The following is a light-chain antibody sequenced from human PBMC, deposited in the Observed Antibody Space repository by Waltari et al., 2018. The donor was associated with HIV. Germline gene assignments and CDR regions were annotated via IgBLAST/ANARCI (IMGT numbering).Light chain of an antibody. V-gene: IGLV2-23*02. J-gene: IGLJ3*02. Sequence: QSALTQPASVSGSPGQSIPISCTGTSSDVGSYTLVSWYQQHPGKAPKLMIYEVTKRPSGVSNRFSGSKSGNTASLTISGLQAEDEADYYCNSYATGSAWVFGGGTKLTVL. CDR3: NSYATGSAWV. CDR2: EVT. CDR1: SSDVGSYTL.